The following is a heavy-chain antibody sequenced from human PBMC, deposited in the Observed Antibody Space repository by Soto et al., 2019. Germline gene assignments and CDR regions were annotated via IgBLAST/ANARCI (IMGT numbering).Heavy chain of an antibody. V-gene: IGHV1-18*01. D-gene: IGHD3-10*01. J-gene: IGHJ6*03. CDR1: GYSFTSHG. Sequence: QVQLVQSGAEVKKPGASVKVSCKASGYSFTSHGISWVRQAPGQGLEWMGWISANSGDTNYAQKLQGRVTVTTDTSTSTACLELRSLRSEDTAVYYCARMVRGSNIDYYHYIDGWRKGTTVTVSS. CDR3: ARMVRGSNIDYYHYIDG. CDR2: ISANSGDT.